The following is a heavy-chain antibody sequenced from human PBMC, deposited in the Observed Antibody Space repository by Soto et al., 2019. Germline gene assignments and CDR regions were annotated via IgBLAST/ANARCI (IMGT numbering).Heavy chain of an antibody. CDR3: AKALGRLALTDTYYGMDV. Sequence: ASVKVSCKAAGGTFSSYTIIWVRRAAGEGLEWMGRIIPILGIANYAQKFEGRVTITAGKSTSTAYMVLSSLRSEDTAVYYCAKALGRLALTDTYYGMDVWGQGTTVTASS. D-gene: IGHD7-27*01. V-gene: IGHV1-69*02. CDR1: GGTFSSYT. J-gene: IGHJ6*02. CDR2: IIPILGIA.